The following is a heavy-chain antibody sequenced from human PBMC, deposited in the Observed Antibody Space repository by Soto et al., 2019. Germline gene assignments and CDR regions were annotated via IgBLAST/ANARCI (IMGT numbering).Heavy chain of an antibody. V-gene: IGHV4-59*01. CDR2: LYYTGST. CDR1: GGSISDFY. Sequence: SETLSLTCNVSGGSISDFYWSWIRQSPGKRLEWIGYLYYTGSTNYNPALKRRVTISLDTSKNQFSLKLRSVTAAETAVYYCARGGGYDFRSSQAPPIDVWGQGTTVTVSS. J-gene: IGHJ6*02. CDR3: ARGGGYDFRSSQAPPIDV. D-gene: IGHD3-3*01.